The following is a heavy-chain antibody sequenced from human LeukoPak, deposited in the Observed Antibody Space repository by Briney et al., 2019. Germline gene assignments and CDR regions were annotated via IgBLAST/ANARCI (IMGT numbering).Heavy chain of an antibody. CDR3: AREIHNYDFWSGYLNWFDP. D-gene: IGHD3-3*01. CDR2: IYYSGST. CDR1: GGSISSGGYY. J-gene: IGHJ5*02. Sequence: SETLSLTCTVSGGSISSGGYYWSWIRQHPGKGLEWIGYIYYSGSTYYNPSLKSRVTISVDTSKNQFSLKLGSVTAADTAVYYCAREIHNYDFWSGYLNWFDPWGQGTLVTVSS. V-gene: IGHV4-31*03.